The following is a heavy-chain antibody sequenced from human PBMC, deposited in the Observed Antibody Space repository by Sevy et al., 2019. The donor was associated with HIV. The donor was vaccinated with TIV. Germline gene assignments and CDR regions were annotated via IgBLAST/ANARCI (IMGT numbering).Heavy chain of an antibody. CDR2: ISDSSTTI. V-gene: IGHV3-48*01. D-gene: IGHD6-6*01. CDR3: ARALEALPGYYYGMGV. CDR1: GFTFSSFS. J-gene: IGHJ6*02. Sequence: GGSLRLSCAASGFTFSSFSMNWVRQAPGKGLEWVSYISDSSTTIYYADSEKGRLTISRDSAKNSLYLQMNSLRVEDTAVYYCARALEALPGYYYGMGVWGQGTTVTVSS.